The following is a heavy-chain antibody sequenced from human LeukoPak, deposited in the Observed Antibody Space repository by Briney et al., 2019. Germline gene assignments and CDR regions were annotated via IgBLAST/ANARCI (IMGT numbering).Heavy chain of an antibody. Sequence: SETLSLTCTVSGGSISSSSYYWGWLRQPQGKGLEWIGSIYYSGSTYYNPSLKSRVTISVDTSKNQFSLKLSSVTAADTAVYYCARDKAPYDILTRDYYYMDVWGKGTTVTVSS. D-gene: IGHD3-9*01. J-gene: IGHJ6*03. CDR1: GGSISSSSYY. CDR3: ARDKAPYDILTRDYYYMDV. V-gene: IGHV4-39*07. CDR2: IYYSGST.